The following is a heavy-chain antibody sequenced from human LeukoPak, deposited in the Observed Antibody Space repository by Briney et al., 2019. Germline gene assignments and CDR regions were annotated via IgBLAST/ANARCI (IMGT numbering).Heavy chain of an antibody. CDR3: VTRGYCTNGVCHYYYMDV. D-gene: IGHD2-8*01. Sequence: ASVKVSCKASGYTFTSYDINWVRQATGQGLEWMGWMNPNSGNTGYAQKFQGRVTMTRNTSISTAYMELSSLRSEDTAVYYCVTRGYCTNGVCHYYYMDVWGKGTTVTVSS. CDR1: GYTFTSYD. CDR2: MNPNSGNT. V-gene: IGHV1-8*01. J-gene: IGHJ6*03.